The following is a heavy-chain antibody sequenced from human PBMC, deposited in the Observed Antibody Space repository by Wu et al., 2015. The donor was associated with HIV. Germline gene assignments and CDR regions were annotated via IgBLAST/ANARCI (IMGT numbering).Heavy chain of an antibody. CDR3: ARVGIGRYCSSSNCYLDY. D-gene: IGHD2-2*01. V-gene: IGHV1-18*01. CDR1: GYSFSSYG. J-gene: IGHJ4*02. Sequence: QVQLVQSGIEVKKPGASVKVSCKASGYSFSSYGITWVRQAPGQGLEWMGWISNYNGNTNYAQKVEGRVTMTTDTSTSTAYMELRSLRSDDTAVYYCARVGIGRYCSSSNCYLDYWGQGTLVTVSS. CDR2: ISNYNGNT.